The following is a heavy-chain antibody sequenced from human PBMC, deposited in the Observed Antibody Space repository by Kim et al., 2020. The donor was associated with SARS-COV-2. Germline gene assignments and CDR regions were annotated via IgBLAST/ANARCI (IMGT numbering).Heavy chain of an antibody. CDR3: ARTRYCSGNTCSFYGMDG. Sequence: GGSLRLSCAASGFTFGDNGMSWVRQAPGKGLEWVSGIHWNGDSTGYADSVKGRFTISRDNAKNSLYLQMNSLRAEDTAFYYCARTRYCSGNTCSFYGMDGWGQGTTVTVSS. D-gene: IGHD2-15*01. J-gene: IGHJ6*02. CDR2: IHWNGDST. CDR1: GFTFGDNG. V-gene: IGHV3-20*04.